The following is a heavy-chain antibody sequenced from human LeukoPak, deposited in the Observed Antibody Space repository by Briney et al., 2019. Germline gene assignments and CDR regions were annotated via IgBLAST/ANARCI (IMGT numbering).Heavy chain of an antibody. V-gene: IGHV4-31*03. J-gene: IGHJ5*02. CDR1: GGSISSGEYY. CDR2: IYYSGST. Sequence: KPSETLSLTCTASGGSISSGEYYWSWIRQRPGKGLEWIGYIYYSGSTYYNPSLKSRVTISVDTSKNQFSLKLSSVTAADTAVYYCARDRIAGRWFDPWGQGTLVTVSS. CDR3: ARDRIAGRWFDP. D-gene: IGHD6-13*01.